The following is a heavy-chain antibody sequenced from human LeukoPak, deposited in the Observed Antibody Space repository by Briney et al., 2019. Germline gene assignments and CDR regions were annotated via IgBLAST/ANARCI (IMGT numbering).Heavy chain of an antibody. V-gene: IGHV3-21*04. CDR3: AKRLFGVKGAFDI. D-gene: IGHD3-16*01. CDR1: GFTFSSYS. Sequence: PGGSLRLSCAASGFTFSSYSMNWVRQAPGKGLEWVSSISSSSSYIYYADSVKGRFTISRDNAKNSLYLQVNSLRAEDTAVYYCAKRLFGVKGAFDIWGQGTMVTVSS. J-gene: IGHJ3*02. CDR2: ISSSSSYI.